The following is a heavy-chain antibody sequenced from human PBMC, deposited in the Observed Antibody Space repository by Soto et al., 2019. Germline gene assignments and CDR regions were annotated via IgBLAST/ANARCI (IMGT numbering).Heavy chain of an antibody. CDR2: MNPNSGNT. CDR1: GYTFTSYD. Sequence: QVQLVQSGAEVKKPGASVKVSCKASGYTFTSYDINWVRQATGQGLEWMGWMNPNSGNTGYAQKFKGRVTMTRNTSIRTAHMDLSSLRSEDTAGYYCARERSAAGTGWFDPWGQGTLVTVSS. CDR3: ARERSAAGTGWFDP. J-gene: IGHJ5*02. D-gene: IGHD6-13*01. V-gene: IGHV1-8*01.